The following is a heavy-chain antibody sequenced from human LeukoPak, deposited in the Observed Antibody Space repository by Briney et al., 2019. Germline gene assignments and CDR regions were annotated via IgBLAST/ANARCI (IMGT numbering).Heavy chain of an antibody. Sequence: SETLSLTCAVYGGSFSGYYWRWIRQPPGKGREWIGEINHSGRTNNNPSLKNRVTRSVYTSKNKCSVKLSSVTSADTSVYYCARGPSGVNYYYSSGYQNYYYYYGMDVWGQGTTVTVSS. V-gene: IGHV4-34*01. CDR1: GGSFSGYY. J-gene: IGHJ6*02. CDR2: INHSGRT. D-gene: IGHD3-22*01. CDR3: ARGPSGVNYYYSSGYQNYYYYYGMDV.